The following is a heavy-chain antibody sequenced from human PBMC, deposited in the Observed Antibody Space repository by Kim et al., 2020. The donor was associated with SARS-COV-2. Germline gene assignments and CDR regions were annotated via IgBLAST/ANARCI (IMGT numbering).Heavy chain of an antibody. Sequence: SETLSLTCAVSGGSFSGYYWSWVRQPPGQGLEWIGEVNHSGSTSYNPSLKSRLTISMDTSKNQFSLKLRSMPAADTAMHYCASFTGPHFDYWGWGSLVT. J-gene: IGHJ4*02. CDR1: GGSFSGYY. D-gene: IGHD3-9*01. V-gene: IGHV4-34*01. CDR3: ASFTGPHFDY. CDR2: VNHSGST.